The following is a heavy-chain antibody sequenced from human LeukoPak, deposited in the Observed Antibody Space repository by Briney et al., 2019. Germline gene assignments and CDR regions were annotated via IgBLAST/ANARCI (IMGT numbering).Heavy chain of an antibody. V-gene: IGHV1-24*01. CDR1: GYTLTELS. CDR2: FDPEDGET. Sequence: ASVKVSCKVSGYTLTELSMHWVRQAPGKGLEWMGGFDPEDGETIYAQKFQGRVTMTEDTSTDTAYMELSSLRSEDTAVYYSATAKFLITSLDYWGQGTLVTVSS. J-gene: IGHJ4*02. D-gene: IGHD3-3*01. CDR3: ATAKFLITSLDY.